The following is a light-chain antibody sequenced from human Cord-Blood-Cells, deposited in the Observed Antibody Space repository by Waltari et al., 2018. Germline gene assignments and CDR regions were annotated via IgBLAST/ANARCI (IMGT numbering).Light chain of an antibody. Sequence: QSALTQPASVSGSPGQSITISCTGTSSDVGGYNYVSWYQQHPAKAPKLRIYEVSNRPSGVSNRFSGSKSGNTASLTISGLQAEDEADYYCSSYTSSSTLDVFGTGTKVTVL. CDR3: SSYTSSSTLDV. CDR1: SSDVGGYNY. J-gene: IGLJ1*01. V-gene: IGLV2-14*01. CDR2: EVS.